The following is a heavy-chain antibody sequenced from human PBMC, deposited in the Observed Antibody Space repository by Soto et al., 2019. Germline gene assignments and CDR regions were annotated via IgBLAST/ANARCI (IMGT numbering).Heavy chain of an antibody. CDR1: GGSFSGYY. Sequence: SETLSLTCAVYGGSFSGYYWSWIRQPPGKGLEWIGEINHSGSTNYNPSLKSRVTISVDTSKNQFSLKLSSVTAADTAVYYCASLLGYYGSGSYYKGYYGMDVWGQGTTVT. CDR2: INHSGST. V-gene: IGHV4-34*01. J-gene: IGHJ6*02. CDR3: ASLLGYYGSGSYYKGYYGMDV. D-gene: IGHD3-10*01.